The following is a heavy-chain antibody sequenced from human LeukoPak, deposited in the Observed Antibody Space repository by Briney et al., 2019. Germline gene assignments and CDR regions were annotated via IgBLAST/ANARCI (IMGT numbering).Heavy chain of an antibody. D-gene: IGHD3-16*01. J-gene: IGHJ6*03. CDR2: INPNSGGT. Sequence: ASVKVSCKASGYTFTGYYMHWVRQAPGQGLEWMGWINPNSGGTNYAQKFQGRVTMTRDTSISTAYMELSRLRSDDTAVYYCAREFFGDYYYMDVWGKGTTVTVS. CDR3: AREFFGDYYYMDV. V-gene: IGHV1-2*02. CDR1: GYTFTGYY.